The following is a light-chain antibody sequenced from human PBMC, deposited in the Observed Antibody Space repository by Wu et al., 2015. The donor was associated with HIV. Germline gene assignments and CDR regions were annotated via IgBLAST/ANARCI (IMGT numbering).Light chain of an antibody. CDR2: GAS. CDR3: QQYGFSQLT. Sequence: EIVLTQSPGTLSLSPGERATLSCRASQSVRSDYLGWYQQRPGQAPRLLIYGASSRVTGIPDRFSGSGSGTDFTLTISRLEPEDFAVYYCQQYGFSQLTFGGGTKVEIK. J-gene: IGKJ4*01. CDR1: QSVRSDY. V-gene: IGKV3-20*01.